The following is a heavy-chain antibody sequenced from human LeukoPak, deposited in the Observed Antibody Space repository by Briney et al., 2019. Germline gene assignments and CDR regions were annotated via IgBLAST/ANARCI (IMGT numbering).Heavy chain of an antibody. V-gene: IGHV4-39*07. CDR2: IYYSGST. J-gene: IGHJ4*02. CDR1: GGSVSSSDYY. CDR3: VRDVPSGRFDF. D-gene: IGHD3-10*01. Sequence: SETLSLTCTVSGGSVSSSDYYWDWMRQPPGKGLEWIGSIYYSGSTYYNPSLKSRVTISVDTSKNQFSLKLSSVTAADTAVYYCVRDVPSGRFDFWGQGTLVTVSS.